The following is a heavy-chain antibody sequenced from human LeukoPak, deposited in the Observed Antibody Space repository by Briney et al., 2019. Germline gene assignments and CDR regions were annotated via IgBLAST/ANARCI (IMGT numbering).Heavy chain of an antibody. CDR3: ARYSGSYLIDY. D-gene: IGHD1-26*01. J-gene: IGHJ4*02. CDR1: GYTSTGYY. CDR2: INPNSGGT. V-gene: IGHV1-2*06. Sequence: ASVKVSCKASGYTSTGYYMHWVRQAPGQELEWMGRINPNSGGTNYAQKFQGRVTMTRDTSISTAYMELSRLRSDDTAVYYCARYSGSYLIDYWGQGTLVTVSS.